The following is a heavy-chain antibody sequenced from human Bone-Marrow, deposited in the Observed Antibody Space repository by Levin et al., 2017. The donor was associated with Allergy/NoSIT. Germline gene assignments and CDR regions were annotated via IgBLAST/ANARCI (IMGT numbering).Heavy chain of an antibody. D-gene: IGHD1-14*01. Sequence: ASETLSLTCTVSGDSITSYFWTWIRQPAGKGVEWIGRIKSGGITNYNPSLKSRVTMSLDTSKNQLSVKLTSVTAADTAVYYCAREKESHHRSLDYWGQGILVTVSS. CDR2: IKSGGIT. J-gene: IGHJ4*02. V-gene: IGHV4-4*07. CDR1: GDSITSYF. CDR3: AREKESHHRSLDY.